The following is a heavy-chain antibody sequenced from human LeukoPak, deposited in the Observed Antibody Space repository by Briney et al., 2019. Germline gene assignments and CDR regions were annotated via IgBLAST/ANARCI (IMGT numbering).Heavy chain of an antibody. D-gene: IGHD3-16*01. V-gene: IGHV4-34*01. CDR1: GGSFSGYY. J-gene: IGHJ4*02. CDR2: INHSGST. CDR3: ARDHAGGHDY. Sequence: SETLSLTCAVYGGSFSGYYWSWIRQPPGKGLEWIGEINHSGSTNYNPSLKSRGTISVDTSKNQFSLKPSSVTAADTAVYYCARDHAGGHDYWGQGTLVTVSS.